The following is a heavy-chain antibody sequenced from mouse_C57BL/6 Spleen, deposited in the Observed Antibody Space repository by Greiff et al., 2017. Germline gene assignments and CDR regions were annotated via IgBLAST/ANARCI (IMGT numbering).Heavy chain of an antibody. CDR3: AIYYDGSSYYFDY. D-gene: IGHD1-1*01. Sequence: QVQLQQPGAELVRPGTSVKLSCKASGYTFTSYWMHWVKQRPGQGLEWIGVIDPSDSYTNYTQKFKGKATLTVDTSSSTAYLQLSSLTSEDSAVYDCAIYYDGSSYYFDYWGQGTTLTVSS. CDR1: GYTFTSYW. J-gene: IGHJ2*01. V-gene: IGHV1-59*01. CDR2: IDPSDSYT.